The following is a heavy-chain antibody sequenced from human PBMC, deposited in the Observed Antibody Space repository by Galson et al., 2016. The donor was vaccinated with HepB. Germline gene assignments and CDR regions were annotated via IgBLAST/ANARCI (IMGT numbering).Heavy chain of an antibody. CDR2: FHHTGNNY. Sequence: TLSLTCTVSGASINSGSSYWSWIRQHPGKGLEWLGYFHHTGNNYYYNPSLMSRVTISVDTSKNQFSLRLNSVTAADTAVYFCARPLQAGWFDPWGQGTLVSVSS. CDR3: ARPLQAGWFDP. V-gene: IGHV4-31*03. D-gene: IGHD4-11*01. CDR1: GASINSGSSY. J-gene: IGHJ5*02.